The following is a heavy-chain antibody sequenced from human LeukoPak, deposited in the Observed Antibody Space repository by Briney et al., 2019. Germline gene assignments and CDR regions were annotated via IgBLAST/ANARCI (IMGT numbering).Heavy chain of an antibody. CDR1: GGSISSSSYY. D-gene: IGHD3-22*01. J-gene: IGHJ6*02. V-gene: IGHV4-39*07. CDR2: IYYSGST. CDR3: ARVYDSSGYYSFRGYYGMDV. Sequence: SETLSLTCTVSGGSISSSSYYWGWIRQPPGKGLEWIGSIYYSGSTYYNPSLKSRVTISVDTSKNQFSLKLSSVTAADTAVYYCARVYDSSGYYSFRGYYGMDVWGQGTTVTVSS.